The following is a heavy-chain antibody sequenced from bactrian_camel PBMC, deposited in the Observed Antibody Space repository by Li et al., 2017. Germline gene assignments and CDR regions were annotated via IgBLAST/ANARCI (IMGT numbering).Heavy chain of an antibody. D-gene: IGHD2*01. J-gene: IGHJ4*01. CDR1: GFPLPDSD. CDR2: ITSDGTT. Sequence: VQLVESGGGAVQAGETLTLTCRAPGFPLPDSDIGWFRQVRGNECDLVSRITSDGTTYYADSVKGRFTISLDNAKNTVYLQLNNLKTEDTALYYCAKDNFLYSPTDPYYAQGTQVTVS. V-gene: IGHV3S63*01.